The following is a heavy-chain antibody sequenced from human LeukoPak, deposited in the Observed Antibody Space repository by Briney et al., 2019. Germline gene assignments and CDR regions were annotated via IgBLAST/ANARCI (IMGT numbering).Heavy chain of an antibody. D-gene: IGHD2-2*01. CDR3: ARIRPCTTATCYRWFDP. V-gene: IGHV1-2*02. Sequence: ASVNVSCKASGYTFLDYYMHWVRQAPGQGLEWMGWINPNNGGTNYAQKFQGRVTVTRDTSISTVYVDLSGLRSDDTAMYYCARIRPCTTATCYRWFDPWGQGTLVTVSS. J-gene: IGHJ5*02. CDR2: INPNNGGT. CDR1: GYTFLDYY.